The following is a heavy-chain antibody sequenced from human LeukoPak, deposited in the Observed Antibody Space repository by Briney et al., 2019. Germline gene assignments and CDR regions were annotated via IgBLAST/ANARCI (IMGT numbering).Heavy chain of an antibody. Sequence: PGGSLRLSCAASGFTFSSYAMSWVRQAPGKGLDWVSAFSGSGGSTYYADSVKGRFTISRDNSKNTLFLQMNSLRAEDTAVYYCARGGYLDSSGRHIDYWGQGTLVTVSS. D-gene: IGHD3-22*01. J-gene: IGHJ4*02. CDR3: ARGGYLDSSGRHIDY. CDR1: GFTFSSYA. V-gene: IGHV3-23*01. CDR2: FSGSGGST.